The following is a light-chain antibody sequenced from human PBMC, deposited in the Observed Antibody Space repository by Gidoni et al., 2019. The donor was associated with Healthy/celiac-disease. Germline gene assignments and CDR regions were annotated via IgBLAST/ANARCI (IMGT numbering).Light chain of an antibody. CDR2: AAA. Sequence: IRITPSPSSLSASTGDRVTITCRASQGISSYLAWYQQKPGKAPKILIYAAATLQSGVPSRFGGSGSGTDFTLTISCLQSEDFATYYCKQYYSYPLTFXGXTKVEIK. J-gene: IGKJ4*01. CDR3: KQYYSYPLT. CDR1: QGISSY. V-gene: IGKV1-8*01.